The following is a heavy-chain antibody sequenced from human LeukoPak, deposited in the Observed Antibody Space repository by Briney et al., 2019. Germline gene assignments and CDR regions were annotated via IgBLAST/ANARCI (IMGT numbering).Heavy chain of an antibody. J-gene: IGHJ3*02. CDR3: ARGRYRHYYGSGSPPNDAFDI. CDR2: INHSGST. CDR1: GGSFSGYY. D-gene: IGHD3-10*01. Sequence: PSETLSLTCAVYGGSFSGYYWSWIRQPPGKGLEWIGEINHSGSTNYNPSLKSRVTISVDTSENQFSLKLSSATAADTAVYYCARGRYRHYYGSGSPPNDAFDIWGQGTMVTVSS. V-gene: IGHV4-34*01.